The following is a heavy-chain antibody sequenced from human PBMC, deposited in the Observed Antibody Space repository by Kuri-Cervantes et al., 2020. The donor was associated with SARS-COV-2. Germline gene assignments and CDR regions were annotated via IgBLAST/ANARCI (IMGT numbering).Heavy chain of an antibody. J-gene: IGHJ4*02. Sequence: SQTLSLTCAVYGGSFSGYYWSWIRQPPGKGLEWIGEINHSGSTNYNPSLKSRVIVSMDKSKNQFSLELSSVAAADTAVYYCARGVPGYWGQGSLVTVSS. CDR1: GGSFSGYY. D-gene: IGHD6-6*01. V-gene: IGHV4-34*01. CDR2: INHSGST. CDR3: ARGVPGY.